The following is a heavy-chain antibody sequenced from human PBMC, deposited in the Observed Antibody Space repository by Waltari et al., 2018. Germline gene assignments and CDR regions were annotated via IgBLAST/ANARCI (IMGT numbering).Heavy chain of an antibody. CDR1: GYSLTALS. D-gene: IGHD7-27*01. Sequence: QVQLVQSGVEVKKPGASEKVFCKVSGYSLTALSMYWVGQAPGKGLVWMVGFDPKDAETIYAQNFQGRVAMTEDTSTDTAYIDLTSLTSEDTAIYYCTTFNWGHDAFDLWGQGTLVTVSS. J-gene: IGHJ3*01. CDR3: TTFNWGHDAFDL. V-gene: IGHV1-24*01. CDR2: FDPKDAET.